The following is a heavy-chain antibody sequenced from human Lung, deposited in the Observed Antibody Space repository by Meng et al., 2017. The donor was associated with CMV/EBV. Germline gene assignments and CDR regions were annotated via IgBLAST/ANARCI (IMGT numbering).Heavy chain of an antibody. V-gene: IGHV3-21*01. Sequence: ESXKISXAASGFTFSSYSMNWVRQAPGKGLEWVSSISSSSSYIYYADSVKGRFTISRDNAKNSLYLQMNSLRAEDTAAYYCARELGNSYGYDTYYCYVMDFWGQGXTVTVSS. CDR1: GFTFSSYS. J-gene: IGHJ6*02. D-gene: IGHD5-18*01. CDR2: ISSSSSYI. CDR3: ARELGNSYGYDTYYCYVMDF.